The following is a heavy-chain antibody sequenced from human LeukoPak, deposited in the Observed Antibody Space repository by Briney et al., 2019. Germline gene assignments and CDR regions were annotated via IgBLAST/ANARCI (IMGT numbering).Heavy chain of an antibody. CDR1: GFTFSSYW. CDR3: ARVVGIQIWALNY. Sequence: GGSLRLSCAASGFTFSSYWMFWVRQAPGKGLVCVSRINSDGSSTSYADSVKGRFTISRDNAKNTLYLQMHSLRADDTDVYYCARVVGIQIWALNYWGQGTLVTVSS. D-gene: IGHD5-18*01. V-gene: IGHV3-74*01. J-gene: IGHJ4*02. CDR2: INSDGSST.